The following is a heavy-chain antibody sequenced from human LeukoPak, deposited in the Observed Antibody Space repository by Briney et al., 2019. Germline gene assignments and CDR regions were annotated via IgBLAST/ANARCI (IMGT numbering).Heavy chain of an antibody. CDR3: AXDXVPXFREGAAGRFDY. Sequence: GGSLRLSCAASGFIFRNYWMTWVRQAPGKGLEGVANIKQDGSEKYYVDSVKGRFTISRDNATTSLYLQMNSLRAEDTAVYYCAXDXVPXFREGAAGRFDYWGQGTLVTVSS. D-gene: IGHD6-13*01. CDR1: GFIFRNYW. CDR2: IKQDGSEK. V-gene: IGHV3-7*01. J-gene: IGHJ4*02.